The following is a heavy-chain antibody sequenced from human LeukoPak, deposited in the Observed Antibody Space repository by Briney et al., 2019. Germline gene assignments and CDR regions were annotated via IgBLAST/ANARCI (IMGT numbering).Heavy chain of an antibody. D-gene: IGHD4-17*01. CDR2: IYYSGST. J-gene: IGHJ6*04. CDR1: GGSISSYY. CDR3: ASLKPYGDPSLDV. Sequence: KPSETLSLTCTVSGGSISSYYWSWIRQPPGKGLEWIGYIYYSGSTNYNPSLKSRVTISVDTSKNQFSLKLSSVTAADTAVYYCASLKPYGDPSLDVWGKGTTVTVSS. V-gene: IGHV4-59*12.